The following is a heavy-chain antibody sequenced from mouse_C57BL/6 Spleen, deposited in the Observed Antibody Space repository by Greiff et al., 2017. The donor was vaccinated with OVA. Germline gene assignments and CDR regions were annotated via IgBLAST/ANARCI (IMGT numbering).Heavy chain of an antibody. CDR2: IYPGSGST. CDR1: GYTFTSYW. J-gene: IGHJ2*01. V-gene: IGHV1-55*01. D-gene: IGHD2-1*01. Sequence: QVQLKQPGAELVKPGASVKMSCKASGYTFTSYWITWVTQRPGQGLAWIGDIYPGSGSTNSNEKFKSKATLTVDTSSSPAYMQLSSLTSEDSAVYYCARGTMVTRYYFDYWGQGTTLTVSA. CDR3: ARGTMVTRYYFDY.